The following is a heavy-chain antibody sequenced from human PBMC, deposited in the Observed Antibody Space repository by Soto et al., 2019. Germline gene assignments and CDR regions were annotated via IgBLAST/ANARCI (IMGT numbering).Heavy chain of an antibody. CDR1: GGSISSGGYY. J-gene: IGHJ6*02. CDR3: ARDPRGSGRNNYYYYGMDV. V-gene: IGHV4-31*03. D-gene: IGHD3-10*01. Sequence: SETLSLTCTVSGGSISSGGYYWGWIRQHPGKGLEWIGYIYYSGSTYYNPSLKSRVTISVDTSKNQFSLKLSSVTAADTAVYYCARDPRGSGRNNYYYYGMDVWGQGTTVTVSS. CDR2: IYYSGST.